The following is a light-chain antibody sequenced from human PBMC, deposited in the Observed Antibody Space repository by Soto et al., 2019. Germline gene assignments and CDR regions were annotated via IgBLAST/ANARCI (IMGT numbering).Light chain of an antibody. CDR1: KLGDKY. V-gene: IGLV3-1*01. J-gene: IGLJ2*01. CDR3: QAWDSSTDVV. CDR2: QDN. Sequence: SYELTQPPSVSVSPGQTASITCSGDKLGDKYTCWYQQKPGQSPVLVIYQDNKRPSGIPERFSGSNSGHTATLTISGTQAMDEADYYCQAWDSSTDVVFGGGTKLTVL.